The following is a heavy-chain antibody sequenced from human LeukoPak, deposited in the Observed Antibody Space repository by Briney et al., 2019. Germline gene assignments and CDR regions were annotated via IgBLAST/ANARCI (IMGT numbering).Heavy chain of an antibody. Sequence: GGSLRLSCAASGFTFSSYWMSWVRQAPGKGLEWVSALSGSGGSAYYADSVKGRFTISRDNSKNTLYLQMNSLRAEDTAVYYCATHNTYYYDSSGYYFGYWGQGTLVTVSS. V-gene: IGHV3-23*01. J-gene: IGHJ4*02. CDR3: ATHNTYYYDSSGYYFGY. D-gene: IGHD3-22*01. CDR2: LSGSGGSA. CDR1: GFTFSSYW.